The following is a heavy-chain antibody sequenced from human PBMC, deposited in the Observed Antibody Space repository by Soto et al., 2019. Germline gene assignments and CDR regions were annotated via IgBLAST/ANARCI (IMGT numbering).Heavy chain of an antibody. CDR1: GGSFGTYY. D-gene: IGHD5-12*01. CDR2: IYHSGNT. V-gene: IGHV4-59*01. CDR3: ARMGDDSGYVPAWYFDL. Sequence: QVQLQESGPGLVKPSETLSLTCGVSGGSFGTYYWTWIRQPPGKGLEWIGNIYHSGNTKYNPSLKSRVTISIDTSKNQFSLKLSSVTAADTAVYHCARMGDDSGYVPAWYFDLWGRGTLVTVSS. J-gene: IGHJ2*01.